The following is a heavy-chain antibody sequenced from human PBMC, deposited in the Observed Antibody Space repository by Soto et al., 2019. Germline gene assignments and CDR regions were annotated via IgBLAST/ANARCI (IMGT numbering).Heavy chain of an antibody. D-gene: IGHD1-26*01. Sequence: SETLSLTCSVSGGSISSSSYYWGWIRQPPGKGLEWIGSIYYSGSTYYNASLKSRVTISVDTSKNQLSLQLNSVTPDDTAVYYCVRLIGNSWLDSWGQGTLVTVSS. J-gene: IGHJ5*01. CDR3: VRLIGNSWLDS. CDR2: IYYSGST. CDR1: GGSISSSSYY. V-gene: IGHV4-39*01.